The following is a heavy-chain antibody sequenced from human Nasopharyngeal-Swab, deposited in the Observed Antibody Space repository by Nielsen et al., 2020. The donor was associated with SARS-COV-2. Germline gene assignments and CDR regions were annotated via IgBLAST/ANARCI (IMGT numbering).Heavy chain of an antibody. CDR2: ISYDGSNK. Sequence: GESLKISCAASGFTFSSYAMHWVRQAPGKGLEWVAVISYDGSNKYYADSVKGRFTISRDNSKNTLYLQMNNLRAEGTAVYYCARELMIHSGWYPFDYWGQGTLVTVSS. V-gene: IGHV3-30-3*01. D-gene: IGHD6-19*01. CDR1: GFTFSSYA. CDR3: ARELMIHSGWYPFDY. J-gene: IGHJ4*02.